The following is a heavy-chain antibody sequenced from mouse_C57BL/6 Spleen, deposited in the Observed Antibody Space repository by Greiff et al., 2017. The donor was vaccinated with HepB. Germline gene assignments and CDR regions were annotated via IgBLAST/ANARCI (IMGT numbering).Heavy chain of an antibody. V-gene: IGHV1-26*01. Sequence: EVQLQQSGPELVKPGASVKISCKASGYTFTDYYMNWVKQSHGKSLEWIGDINPNNGGTSYNQKFKGKATLTVDKSSSTAYMELRSLTSEDSAVYYCARWMIMRGYYYAMDYWGQGTSVTVSS. CDR3: ARWMIMRGYYYAMDY. CDR2: INPNNGGT. J-gene: IGHJ4*01. D-gene: IGHD2-4*01. CDR1: GYTFTDYY.